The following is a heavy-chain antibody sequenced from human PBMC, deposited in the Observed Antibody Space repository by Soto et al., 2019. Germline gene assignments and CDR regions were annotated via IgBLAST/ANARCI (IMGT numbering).Heavy chain of an antibody. J-gene: IGHJ4*02. CDR1: GGTVSSYA. CDR2: FIPIFVSA. Sequence: QVHLVHSGAEVKKPGSSVKVSCKASGGTVSSYAITWVRQAPGKGLEWMGVFIPIFVSAHYAQKFQGRVTITADESTSTAYMELSGLRSEDTAIYYCARDLSSDSTGFRGYDLWGQGTLVTVSS. V-gene: IGHV1-69*01. D-gene: IGHD3-22*01. CDR3: ARDLSSDSTGFRGYDL.